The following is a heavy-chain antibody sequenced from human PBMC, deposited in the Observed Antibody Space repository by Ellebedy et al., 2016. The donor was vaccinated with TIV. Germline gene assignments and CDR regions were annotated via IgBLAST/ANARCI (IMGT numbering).Heavy chain of an antibody. CDR3: VREVQDGATGPIFFGY. Sequence: SVKVSCXASGYTFTIYYMHWVRQAPGQGLEWMGIINTSGGSTNYAQKLQGRVTMTTDTSTNTAYMELRGLRSDDTAIYYCVREVQDGATGPIFFGYWGQGALVTVSS. V-gene: IGHV1-46*01. CDR2: INTSGGST. CDR1: GYTFTIYY. J-gene: IGHJ4*02. D-gene: IGHD3-3*02.